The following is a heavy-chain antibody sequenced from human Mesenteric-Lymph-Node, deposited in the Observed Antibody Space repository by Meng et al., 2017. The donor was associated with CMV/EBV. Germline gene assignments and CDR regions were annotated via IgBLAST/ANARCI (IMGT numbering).Heavy chain of an antibody. D-gene: IGHD1-26*01. J-gene: IGHJ6*02. CDR3: ASGSYYYYYGMDV. CDR1: GGSFSGYY. Sequence: SETLSLTCPVYGGSFSGYYRSWIRHPPGKGLEWIGYSYYSGSTNYHPSLKSRVTISVDTSKNQFSLKLSSVTAADTAVYYCASGSYYYYYGMDVWGQGTTVTVSS. V-gene: IGHV4-59*01. CDR2: SYYSGST.